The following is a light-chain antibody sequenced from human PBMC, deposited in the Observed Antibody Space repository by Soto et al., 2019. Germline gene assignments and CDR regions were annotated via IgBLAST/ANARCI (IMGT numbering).Light chain of an antibody. CDR3: SSNTISSFRYV. J-gene: IGLJ1*01. CDR2: EVS. V-gene: IGLV2-14*01. Sequence: QSAPTQPASVSGSPGQSITISCSGTTSDIGAYNYVSWFQQHPGKAPKLIIYEVSSRPSGVSNRFSGSKSGNTASLTISGLQAEDEADYYCSSNTISSFRYVFGTGTKVTVL. CDR1: TSDIGAYNY.